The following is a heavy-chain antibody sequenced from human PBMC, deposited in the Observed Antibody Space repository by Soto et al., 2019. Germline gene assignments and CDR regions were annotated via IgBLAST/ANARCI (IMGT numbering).Heavy chain of an antibody. CDR2: INAGNGNT. CDR1: GYTFTSYA. CDR3: ARPRIAVAGTSWFDP. V-gene: IGHV1-3*01. D-gene: IGHD6-19*01. Sequence: GASVRVSCKASGYTFTSYAMHWVRQAPGQRLEWMGWINAGNGNTKYSQKFQGRVTITRDTSASTAYMELSSLRSEDTAVYHCARPRIAVAGTSWFDPWGQGTLVTVSS. J-gene: IGHJ5*02.